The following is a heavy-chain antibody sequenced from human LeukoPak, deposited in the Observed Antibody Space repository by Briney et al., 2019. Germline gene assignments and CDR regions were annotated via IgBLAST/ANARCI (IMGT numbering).Heavy chain of an antibody. Sequence: ASVKVSCKASGYTFTGYYMHWVRQAPGQGLEWMGXINPNSGGTNYAQKFQGRVTMTRDTSISTAYMELSRLRSDDTAVYYCARDPIWFGELRVDYWGQGTLVTVSS. V-gene: IGHV1-2*02. CDR3: ARDPIWFGELRVDY. CDR2: INPNSGGT. J-gene: IGHJ4*02. CDR1: GYTFTGYY. D-gene: IGHD3-10*01.